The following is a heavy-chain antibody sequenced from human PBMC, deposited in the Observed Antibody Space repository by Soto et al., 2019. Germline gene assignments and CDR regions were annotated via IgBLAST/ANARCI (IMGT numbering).Heavy chain of an antibody. CDR2: LSWNSGSI. Sequence: EVQLVESGGGLVQPGRSLRLSCDASGFTFDDYSMHWVRQGPGKGLEWVSGLSWNSGSIGYADSVKGRFTISRDNAKNSLYLQMNRLRPEDTALYYCVKDKGHITIFGEGWGLDVWGQGTAVTVSS. J-gene: IGHJ6*02. CDR3: VKDKGHITIFGEGWGLDV. CDR1: GFTFDDYS. V-gene: IGHV3-9*01. D-gene: IGHD3-3*01.